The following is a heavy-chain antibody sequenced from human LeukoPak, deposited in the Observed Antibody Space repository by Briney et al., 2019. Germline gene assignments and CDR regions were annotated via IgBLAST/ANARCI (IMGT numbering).Heavy chain of an antibody. CDR1: GFTFNDAW. J-gene: IGHJ6*02. Sequence: GGSLRLSCAVSGFTFNDAWMNWVRQAPGKGLVWVSRINSDGSSTTYADSVRGRFTISRDNAKNTLYLQMNSLRAEDTAVYFCARDYGRSRDYGMDVWGQGTTVTVSS. D-gene: IGHD3-10*01. V-gene: IGHV3-74*01. CDR2: INSDGSST. CDR3: ARDYGRSRDYGMDV.